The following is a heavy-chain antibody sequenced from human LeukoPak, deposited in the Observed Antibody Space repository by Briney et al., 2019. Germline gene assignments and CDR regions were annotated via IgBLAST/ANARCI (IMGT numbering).Heavy chain of an antibody. V-gene: IGHV3-9*01. Sequence: EPARSLRLSCAASGFTFDDYAMHWVRQPPGGGLEWVSGIDWNSAAMAYADSLRGRFIVSRDDAKNSLNLQMNSLRAEDTALYYCAKSRCSTLSCHQADNWFELWGQGTLVTVSS. D-gene: IGHD2-2*01. CDR3: AKSRCSTLSCHQADNWFEL. CDR1: GFTFDDYA. J-gene: IGHJ5*02. CDR2: IDWNSAAM.